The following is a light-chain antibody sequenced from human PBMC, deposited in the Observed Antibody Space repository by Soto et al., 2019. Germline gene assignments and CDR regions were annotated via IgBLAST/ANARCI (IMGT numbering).Light chain of an antibody. CDR2: GAS. J-gene: IGKJ2*01. CDR3: QQYNNWPYT. V-gene: IGKV3-15*01. Sequence: EIVMTQSPATLSVSPGERVTLSCRASQSVSSNLAWYQQKPGQAPRLLIYGASTRATGIPARFSGSGSGTEFTPTISSLQSEDFALYYCQQYNNWPYTFGQGTKLEIK. CDR1: QSVSSN.